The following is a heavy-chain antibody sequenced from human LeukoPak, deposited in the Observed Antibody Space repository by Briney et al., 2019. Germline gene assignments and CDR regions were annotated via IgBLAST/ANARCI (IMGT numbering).Heavy chain of an antibody. CDR2: INPDGSTI. Sequence: GGSLRLSCAASGFTFSNYWVHWVRQAPGKGLVWVSRINPDGSTINYADSVKGRFTISRDNPKDTLYLQMNSLRAEDTAIYYCARDIQLSTWGLGTMVTVSS. CDR1: GFTFSNYW. D-gene: IGHD5-24*01. V-gene: IGHV3-74*01. CDR3: ARDIQLST. J-gene: IGHJ3*01.